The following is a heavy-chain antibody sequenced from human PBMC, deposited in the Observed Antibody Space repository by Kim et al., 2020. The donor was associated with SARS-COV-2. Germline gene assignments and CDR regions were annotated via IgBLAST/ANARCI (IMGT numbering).Heavy chain of an antibody. CDR3: AHSRIRRSTMIVVAVISFVY. D-gene: IGHD3-22*01. CDR2: IYWDDDK. J-gene: IGHJ4*02. V-gene: IGHV2-5*02. CDR1: GFSLSTSGVG. Sequence: SGPTLVNPTQTLTLTCTFSGFSLSTSGVGVGWIRQPPGKALEWLALIYWDDDKRYSPSLKSRPTITKDTSKNQVVLTMTNMDPVDTATYYCAHSRIRRSTMIVVAVISFVYGGQGTLVPVSS.